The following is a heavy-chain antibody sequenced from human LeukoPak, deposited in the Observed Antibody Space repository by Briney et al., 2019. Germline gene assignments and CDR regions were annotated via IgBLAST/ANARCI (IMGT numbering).Heavy chain of an antibody. CDR2: INHSGST. CDR3: ARGRGYYDSSGYYSLNYYYYYMDV. V-gene: IGHV4-34*01. Sequence: PSETLSLTCAVYGGSFSGYYWSWIRQPPGKGLEWIGEINHSGSTNYNPSLKSRVTISVDTSKNQFSLNLSSVTAADTAVYYCARGRGYYDSSGYYSLNYYYYYMDVWGKGTTVTVSS. CDR1: GGSFSGYY. D-gene: IGHD3-22*01. J-gene: IGHJ6*03.